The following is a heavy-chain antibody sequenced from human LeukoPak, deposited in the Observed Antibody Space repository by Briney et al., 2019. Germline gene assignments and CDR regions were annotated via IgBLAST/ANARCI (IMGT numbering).Heavy chain of an antibody. V-gene: IGHV4-59*08. Sequence: SETLSLTCTISGGSISSYYWSWIRQPPGKGLEWIGYIYYSGSTNYNPSLKSRVTISVDTSKNQFSLKLSSVTAADAAVYYCARLTRDGYNAYFDYWGQGTLVTVSS. D-gene: IGHD5-24*01. J-gene: IGHJ4*02. CDR2: IYYSGST. CDR1: GGSISSYY. CDR3: ARLTRDGYNAYFDY.